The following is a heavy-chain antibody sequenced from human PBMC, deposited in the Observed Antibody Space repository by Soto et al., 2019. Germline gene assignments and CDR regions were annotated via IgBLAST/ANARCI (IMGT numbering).Heavy chain of an antibody. CDR1: GFTFSTYV. Sequence: EVQLLESGGGLVQPGGSLRLSCAASGFTFSTYVMNWVRQAPGKGLEWVSTISYSADKTFYADSVKGRFTISRDNSRDTLFLQMNSLRADDAALSYCARRAKTATTNWGAFDIWGQGTIVTVSS. CDR3: ARRAKTATTNWGAFDI. D-gene: IGHD1-7*01. V-gene: IGHV3-23*01. J-gene: IGHJ3*02. CDR2: ISYSADKT.